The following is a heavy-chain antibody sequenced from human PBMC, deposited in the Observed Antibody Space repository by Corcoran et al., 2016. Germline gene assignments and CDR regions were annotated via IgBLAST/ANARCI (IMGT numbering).Heavy chain of an antibody. CDR3: ARVAIYEFWSGPGFDP. Sequence: QVQLVQSGAEVKKPGASVKVSCKASGYTFTGYYMHWVRQAPGQGLEWMGWINPNSGGTNDAQKFQGRVTMTRDTSISTAYMELSRLRSDDTAVYYCARVAIYEFWSGPGFDPWGQGTLVTVSS. D-gene: IGHD3-3*01. V-gene: IGHV1-2*02. CDR1: GYTFTGYY. CDR2: INPNSGGT. J-gene: IGHJ5*02.